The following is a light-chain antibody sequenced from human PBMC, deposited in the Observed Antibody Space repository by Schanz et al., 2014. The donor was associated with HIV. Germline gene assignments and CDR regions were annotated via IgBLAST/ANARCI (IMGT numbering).Light chain of an antibody. J-gene: IGKJ1*01. CDR2: SAS. Sequence: EIVLTQSPATLSLSPGERATLSCRASQSIGSNLAWYQQKPGQAPRLLIYSASSRATGIPDRFSGSGSGTEFTLTISSLLSEDFAVYYCQQYNDWPPRWTFGQGTKVEIK. V-gene: IGKV3D-15*01. CDR1: QSIGSN. CDR3: QQYNDWPPRWT.